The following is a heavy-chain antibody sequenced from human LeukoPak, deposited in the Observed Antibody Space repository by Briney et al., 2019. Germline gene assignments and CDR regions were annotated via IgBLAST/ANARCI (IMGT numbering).Heavy chain of an antibody. V-gene: IGHV1-24*01. D-gene: IGHD6-13*01. Sequence: GASVKVSCEVSVYTLTELSMHSVRQAPGKGVEWRGGFDPEDGETIYAQTLQGRVTLTEDTSTDTAYMQLSSVRSHDTAVYYCSPAGRSSCYHQQPYNWFDTSGERTPVTVSS. CDR1: VYTLTELS. CDR2: FDPEDGET. CDR3: SPAGRSSCYHQQPYNWFDT. J-gene: IGHJ5*02.